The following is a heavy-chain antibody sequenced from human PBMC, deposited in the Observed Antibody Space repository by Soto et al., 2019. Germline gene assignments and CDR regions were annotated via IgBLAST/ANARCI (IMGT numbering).Heavy chain of an antibody. V-gene: IGHV3-53*01. J-gene: IGHJ6*02. D-gene: IGHD1-1*01. CDR1: GFTVSSSF. CDR2: IYTDGST. CDR3: ARDPPETTDFGLDV. Sequence: EVQLMESGGGLIQPGGSLRLSCAASGFTVSSSFMTWVRQAPGKGLEWISFIYTDGSTYYADSVRGRFTISRDDSKNTVYLQMNTLRADDTAVYYCARDPPETTDFGLDVWGQGTTVTVSS.